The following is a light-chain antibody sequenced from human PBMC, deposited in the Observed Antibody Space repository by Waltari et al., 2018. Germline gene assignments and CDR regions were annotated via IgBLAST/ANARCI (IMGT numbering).Light chain of an antibody. CDR3: QVWDSSSDSYV. CDR1: NIGRKR. Sequence: SYVLTQPPSGSVAPGKTARITCGGNNIGRKRVHWYQQKPGQAPVLVVYDDSDRPSGIPERFSGSNSGNTATLTISRVEAGDEADYYCQVWDSSSDSYVFGTGTKVTVL. V-gene: IGLV3-21*03. J-gene: IGLJ1*01. CDR2: DDS.